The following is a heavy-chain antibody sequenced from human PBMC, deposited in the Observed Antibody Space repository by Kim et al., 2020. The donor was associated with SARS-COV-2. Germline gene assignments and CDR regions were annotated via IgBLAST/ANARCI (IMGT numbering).Heavy chain of an antibody. J-gene: IGHJ4*02. D-gene: IGHD3-9*01. Sequence: GESLKISCKGSGYSFTSYWISWVRQMPGKGLEWMGRIDPSDSYTNYSPSFQGHVTISADKSISTAYLQWSSLKASDTAMYYCAITYYDILTTDPTSGSGDYWGQGTLVTVSS. CDR2: IDPSDSYT. CDR1: GYSFTSYW. CDR3: AITYYDILTTDPTSGSGDY. V-gene: IGHV5-10-1*01.